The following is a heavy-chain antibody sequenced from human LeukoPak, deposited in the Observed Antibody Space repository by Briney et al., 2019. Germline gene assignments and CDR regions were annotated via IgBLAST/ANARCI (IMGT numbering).Heavy chain of an antibody. CDR3: ARGGFYYDFWSGYYTSHGWFDP. D-gene: IGHD3-3*01. CDR2: MYNSGST. V-gene: IGHV4-59*12. Sequence: SETLSLTCTVSGGSISGSYWSWIRQPPGKGLEWIAYMYNSGSTNYNPSLKSRVTISVDTSKNQFSLKLSSVTAADTAVYYCARGGFYYDFWSGYYTSHGWFDPWGQGTLVTVSS. CDR1: GGSISGSY. J-gene: IGHJ5*02.